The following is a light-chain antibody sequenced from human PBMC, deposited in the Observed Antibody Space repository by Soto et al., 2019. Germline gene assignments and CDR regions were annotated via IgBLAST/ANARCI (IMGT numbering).Light chain of an antibody. J-gene: IGKJ1*01. CDR1: QSISSY. CDR3: QQYNTYSPWT. Sequence: DIQMTQSPSSLSASVGDRVTITCRASQSISSYLNWYQQKPGKAPKLLIYAASTLQSGVPSRFSGSGSGTEFTLTISSLQPDDFATYYCQQYNTYSPWTFGQGTKGDIK. V-gene: IGKV1-9*01. CDR2: AAS.